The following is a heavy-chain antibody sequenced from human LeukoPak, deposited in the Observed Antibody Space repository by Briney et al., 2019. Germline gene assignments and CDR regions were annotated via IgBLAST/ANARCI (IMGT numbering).Heavy chain of an antibody. Sequence: SETLSLTCAVYGGSFTKHQWSWIRQPPGKGLEWIGAINDGGSTNYNPSLKSRVTISVDTSKNQFSLKLSSVTAADTAVYYCARANILTGWGGFDYWGQGTLVTVSS. CDR3: ARANILTGWGGFDY. J-gene: IGHJ4*02. CDR1: GGSFTKHQ. D-gene: IGHD3-9*01. V-gene: IGHV4-34*01. CDR2: INDGGST.